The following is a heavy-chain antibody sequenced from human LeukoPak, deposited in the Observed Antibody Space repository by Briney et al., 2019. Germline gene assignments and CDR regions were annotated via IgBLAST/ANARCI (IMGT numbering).Heavy chain of an antibody. CDR2: IWYDGSNK. V-gene: IGHV3-33*01. D-gene: IGHD2-2*01. Sequence: GGSLRLSCVASGFTFSSYGMHWVRQAPGKGLEWVAVIWYDGSNKYYADSVKGRFTISRDNSKNTLYLQMNSLRAEDTAVYYCARDTSFPDAFDIWGQGTMVTVSS. CDR1: GFTFSSYG. J-gene: IGHJ3*02. CDR3: ARDTSFPDAFDI.